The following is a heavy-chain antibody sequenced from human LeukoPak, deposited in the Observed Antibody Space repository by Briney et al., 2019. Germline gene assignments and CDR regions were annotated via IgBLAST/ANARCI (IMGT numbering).Heavy chain of an antibody. CDR2: TIPIFGTA. V-gene: IGHV1-69*13. Sequence: GASVKVSCKASGYTFTSYGISWVRQAPGQGLEWMGGTIPIFGTANYAQKFQGRVTITADESTSTAYMELGSLRSEDTAVYYCARAVDYYDSSGYYYAHFDYWGQGTLVTVSS. CDR3: ARAVDYYDSSGYYYAHFDY. CDR1: GYTFTSYG. J-gene: IGHJ4*02. D-gene: IGHD3-22*01.